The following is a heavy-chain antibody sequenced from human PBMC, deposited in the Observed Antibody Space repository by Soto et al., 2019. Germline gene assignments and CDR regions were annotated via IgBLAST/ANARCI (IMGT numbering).Heavy chain of an antibody. Sequence: GGSLRLSCGASGFTFSNSWMSWGRQAPGKGLESVANINQDGRQKNSVDSVRGRFSISKDNAKNSLYLQMNSLRAEDTAVYFCVRDGPPRAAFDIWGQGTMVTVSS. V-gene: IGHV3-7*01. CDR3: VRDGPPRAAFDI. CDR2: INQDGRQK. CDR1: GFTFSNSW. J-gene: IGHJ3*02.